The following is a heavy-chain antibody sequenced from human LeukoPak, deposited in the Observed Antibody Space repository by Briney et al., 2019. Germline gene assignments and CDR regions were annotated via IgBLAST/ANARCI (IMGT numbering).Heavy chain of an antibody. CDR2: IKQDGSEK. CDR1: GFTFSSYW. Sequence: GGSLRLSCAASGFTFSSYWMSWVRQAPGKGLEWVANIKQDGSEKYYVDSVKGRFTISRDKAKNPMYLQMNSLRAEDTSVYYCARSRSSWYTPIDYWGQGTLVTVSS. V-gene: IGHV3-7*01. D-gene: IGHD6-13*01. CDR3: ARSRSSWYTPIDY. J-gene: IGHJ4*02.